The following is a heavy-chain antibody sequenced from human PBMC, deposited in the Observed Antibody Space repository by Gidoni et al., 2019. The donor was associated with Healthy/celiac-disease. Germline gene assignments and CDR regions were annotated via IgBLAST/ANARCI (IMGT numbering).Heavy chain of an antibody. Sequence: QVQLQESGPGLVTPSETPTWRWIRQPAGKGLEWIGRIYTSGSTNYNPSRKSRVTMSVDTSKNQFSLKLSSVTAADTAVYYCARDMRDTAMVPYWYFDLWGRGTLVTVSS. V-gene: IGHV4-4*07. CDR3: ARDMRDTAMVPYWYFDL. J-gene: IGHJ2*01. CDR2: IYTSGST. D-gene: IGHD5-18*01.